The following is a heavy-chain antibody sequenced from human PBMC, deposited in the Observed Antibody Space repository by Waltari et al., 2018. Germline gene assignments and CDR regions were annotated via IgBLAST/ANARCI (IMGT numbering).Heavy chain of an antibody. J-gene: IGHJ4*02. CDR1: RFTYSTYG. CDR3: AKDQRVGPFDY. D-gene: IGHD1-26*01. V-gene: IGHV3-33*06. CDR2: IWYDGSNK. Sequence: QVQLVESGGCVVQIGCSLRLSCAASRFTYSTYGVHWMRQTPGKGREWVAVIWYDGSNKYYADSVKGRFTISRDNSKNTLYLQMNSLRAEDTAVYYCAKDQRVGPFDYWGQGTLVTVSS.